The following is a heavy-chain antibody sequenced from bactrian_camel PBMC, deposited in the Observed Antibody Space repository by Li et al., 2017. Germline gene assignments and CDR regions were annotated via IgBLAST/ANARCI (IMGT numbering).Heavy chain of an antibody. CDR3: AADIGSLDDTCLRMSPMKYNY. CDR1: GNTDSTKC. CDR2: IYTRSTIT. D-gene: IGHD1*01. V-gene: IGHV3S54*01. Sequence: QLVESGGGLVQPGGSLRLSCVASGNTDSTKCMGWFRQAPGKQREGVASIYTRSTITSYADSVKGRFTISHDDVKNTVYLQMNNLQAGDTAMYYCAADIGSLDDTCLRMSPMKYNYWGQGTQVTVS. J-gene: IGHJ4*01.